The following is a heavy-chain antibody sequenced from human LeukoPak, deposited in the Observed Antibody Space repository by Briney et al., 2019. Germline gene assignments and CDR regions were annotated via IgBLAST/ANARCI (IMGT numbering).Heavy chain of an antibody. D-gene: IGHD1-26*01. J-gene: IGHJ4*02. CDR3: ARFNSGSYQHYFDY. CDR1: GGSISNTDRY. V-gene: IGHV4-39*07. CDR2: IYYSGFT. Sequence: SETLSLTCSVFGGSISNTDRYWGWVRQPPEKGLEWIGSIYYSGFTYYNPSLKSRVTISVDTSKNQFSLKLSSVTAADTAVYYCARFNSGSYQHYFDYWGQGTLVTVSS.